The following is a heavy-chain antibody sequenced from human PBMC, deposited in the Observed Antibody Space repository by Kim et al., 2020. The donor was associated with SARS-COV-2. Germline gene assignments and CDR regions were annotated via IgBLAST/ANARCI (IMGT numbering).Heavy chain of an antibody. J-gene: IGHJ4*02. D-gene: IGHD6-13*01. V-gene: IGHV4-59*01. Sequence: TPPLTSRVTISVDTSKSQFSLGLTSVAAADTAVYYCARSEGRSSWHQFDHWGQGTLVTVSS. CDR3: ARSEGRSSWHQFDH.